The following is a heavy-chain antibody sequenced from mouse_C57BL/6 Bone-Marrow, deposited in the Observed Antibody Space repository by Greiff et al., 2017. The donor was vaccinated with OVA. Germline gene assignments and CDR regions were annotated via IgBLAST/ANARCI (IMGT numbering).Heavy chain of an antibody. CDR2: IYPRSGNT. J-gene: IGHJ3*01. CDR3: ARRVGGFAY. V-gene: IGHV1-81*01. Sequence: VKLKQSGAELARPGASVKLSCKASGYTFTSYGISWVKQRTGQGLEWIGEIYPRSGNTYYNEKFKGKATLTADKSSSTAYMELRSLTSEDSAVYFCARRVGGFAYWGQGTLVTVSA. CDR1: GYTFTSYG.